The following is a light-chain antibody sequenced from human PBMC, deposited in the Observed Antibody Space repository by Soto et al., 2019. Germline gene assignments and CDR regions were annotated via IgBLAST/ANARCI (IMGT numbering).Light chain of an antibody. CDR3: CSFARGTTLV. CDR1: SSDVGSYNL. V-gene: IGLV2-23*01. J-gene: IGLJ3*02. CDR2: ESG. Sequence: QSALTQPASVPGSPGQSITISCTGSSSDVGSYNLVSWYQQHPGKAPKLMVYESGKRPSGVSDRFFGSKSGNTASLTISGLQAEDEADYYCCSFARGTTLVFGGGTKLTVL.